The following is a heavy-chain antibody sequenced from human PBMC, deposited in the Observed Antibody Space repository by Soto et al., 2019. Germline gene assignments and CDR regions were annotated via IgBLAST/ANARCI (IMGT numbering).Heavy chain of an antibody. CDR3: AKNQVVELVPLATVDWFDP. CDR1: GFIFENFG. V-gene: IGHV3-23*01. CDR2: ISGSGFKK. D-gene: IGHD1-26*01. J-gene: IGHJ5*02. Sequence: GGSLRLSCAASGFIFENFGMSWVRQAPGKGLEWISSISGSGFKKYYADSVKGRFTISRDNSKSTVYLELNNLSAEDTAVYHCAKNQVVELVPLATVDWFDPWGQGTVVTVSS.